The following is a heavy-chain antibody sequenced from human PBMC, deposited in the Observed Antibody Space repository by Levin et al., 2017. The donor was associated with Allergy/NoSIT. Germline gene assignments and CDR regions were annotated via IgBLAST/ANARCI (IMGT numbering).Heavy chain of an antibody. CDR1: GFTFSGCW. CDR3: ARVTRAQSGIDY. D-gene: IGHD1-14*01. J-gene: IGHJ4*02. CDR2: ITPDGSGT. Sequence: TGESLKISYTASGFTFSGCWMHWVRQVPGKGLVWVSRITPDGSGTNYADSVEGRFTMFRDNAKNTVYLQMNSLRDDDTAVYYCARVTRAQSGIDYWGQGTLVTVSS. V-gene: IGHV3-74*01.